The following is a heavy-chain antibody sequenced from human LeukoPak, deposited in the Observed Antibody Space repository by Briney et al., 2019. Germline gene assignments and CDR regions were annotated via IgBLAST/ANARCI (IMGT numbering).Heavy chain of an antibody. CDR3: ARDRIAAAGTPPDYYYAMDV. V-gene: IGHV3-33*01. CDR2: IWYDGSNK. J-gene: IGHJ6*02. D-gene: IGHD6-13*01. Sequence: GRSLRLSCAASGFIFFSYGMHWVRQAPGKGLEWVAVIWYDGSNKYYADSVKGRFTISRDNSKNTLYLQMNSLRAEDTAVYYCARDRIAAAGTPPDYYYAMDVRGQGTTVTVSS. CDR1: GFIFFSYG.